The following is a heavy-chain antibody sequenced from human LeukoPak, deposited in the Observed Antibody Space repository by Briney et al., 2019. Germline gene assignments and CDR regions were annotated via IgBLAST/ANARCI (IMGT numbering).Heavy chain of an antibody. V-gene: IGHV3-48*03. CDR1: GFTFSSYE. Sequence: GSLRLSCAASGFTFSSYEMNWVRQAPGKGLEWVSYISSSGSTIYYADSVKGRFTISRDNAKNSLYLQTNSLRAEDTAVYYCARPRTVTTFDWYFDLWGRSTLVTVSS. CDR3: ARPRTVTTFDWYFDL. CDR2: ISSSGSTI. D-gene: IGHD4-17*01. J-gene: IGHJ2*01.